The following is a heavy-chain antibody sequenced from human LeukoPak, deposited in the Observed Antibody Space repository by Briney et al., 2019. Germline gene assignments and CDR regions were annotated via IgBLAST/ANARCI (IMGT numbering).Heavy chain of an antibody. Sequence: SETLSLTCTVSGGSISSGGYYWSWIRQPPGKGLGWIGYIYHSGSTYYNPSLKSRVTISVDRSKNQFSLKLSSVTAADTAVYYCARWDYYDSSGYSFDYWGQGTLVTVSS. D-gene: IGHD3-22*01. CDR1: GGSISSGGYY. J-gene: IGHJ4*02. CDR2: IYHSGST. CDR3: ARWDYYDSSGYSFDY. V-gene: IGHV4-30-2*01.